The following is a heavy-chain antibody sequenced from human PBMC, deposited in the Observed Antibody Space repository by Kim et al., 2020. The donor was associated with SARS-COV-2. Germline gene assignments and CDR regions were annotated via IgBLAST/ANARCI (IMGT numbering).Heavy chain of an antibody. CDR3: ARDPIVGATTYGMDV. J-gene: IGHJ6*02. CDR2: ISSSSSYI. V-gene: IGHV3-21*01. D-gene: IGHD1-26*01. Sequence: GGSLRLSCAASGFTFSSYSMNWVRQAPGKGLEWVSSISSSSSYIYYADSVKGRFTISRDNAKNSLYLQMNSLRAEDTAVYYCARDPIVGATTYGMDVWGQGTTVTVSS. CDR1: GFTFSSYS.